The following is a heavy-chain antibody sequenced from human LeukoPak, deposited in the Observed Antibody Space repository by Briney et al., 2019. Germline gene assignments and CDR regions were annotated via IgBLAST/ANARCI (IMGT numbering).Heavy chain of an antibody. CDR3: AKDHGSSDWYYFDY. D-gene: IGHD6-13*01. CDR2: ISYDGSNK. J-gene: IGHJ4*02. Sequence: GGSLRLSCAASGFTFSSYGMHWVRQAPGKGLEWVAVISYDGSNKYYADSVKGRFTISRDNSKNTLYLQMNTLRADDTAVYYCAKDHGSSDWYYFDYWGQGTLVTVSS. CDR1: GFTFSSYG. V-gene: IGHV3-30*18.